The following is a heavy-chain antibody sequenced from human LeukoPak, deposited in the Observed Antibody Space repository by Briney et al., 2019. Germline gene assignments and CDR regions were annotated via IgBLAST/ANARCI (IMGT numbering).Heavy chain of an antibody. D-gene: IGHD6-19*01. V-gene: IGHV1-69*05. Sequence: GASVKVSCKASGGTFSSYAISWVRQAPGQGLEWMGGIIPIFGTANYAQKFQGRVTITRDTSASTAYMELSSLRSEDTAVYYCARDLMIGWLAVAGDAFDIWGQGTMVTVSS. CDR2: IIPIFGTA. J-gene: IGHJ3*02. CDR3: ARDLMIGWLAVAGDAFDI. CDR1: GGTFSSYA.